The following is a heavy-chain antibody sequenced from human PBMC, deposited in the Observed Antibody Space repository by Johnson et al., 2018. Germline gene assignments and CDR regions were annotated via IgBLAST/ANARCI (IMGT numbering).Heavy chain of an antibody. D-gene: IGHD3-22*01. CDR2: ISSDGRNT. Sequence: QVQLQESGGGAVQPGRSLRLSCVASGFTFGDFVMYWVRQAPGKGLEWVTAISSDGRNTYYADSVRGRFTISRDNAKNTLHLQMNSLRPEDTAVYYCARDKAPYSFEWYFQFWGQGTLVTVSS. CDR3: ARDKAPYSFEWYFQF. V-gene: IGHV3-30*03. J-gene: IGHJ1*01. CDR1: GFTFGDFV.